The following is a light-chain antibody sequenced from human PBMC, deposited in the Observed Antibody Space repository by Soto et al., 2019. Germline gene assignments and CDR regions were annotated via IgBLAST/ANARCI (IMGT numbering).Light chain of an antibody. J-gene: IGKJ4*01. CDR3: QQYNNWPTT. V-gene: IGKV3-15*01. CDR2: GAS. CDR1: QSVSSN. Sequence: ELVMTQSPATLSVSPGERATLSCRASQSVSSNLAWYQQKPGQAPRLLIYGASTRATGIPARFSGSGSGTEFTLTISSLQSEDFAVYYCQQYNNWPTTFGGGTKVDIK.